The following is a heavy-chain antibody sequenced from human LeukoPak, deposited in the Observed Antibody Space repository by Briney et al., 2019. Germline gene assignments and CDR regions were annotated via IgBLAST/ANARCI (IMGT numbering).Heavy chain of an antibody. Sequence: SETLSLTCAVYGGSFSGYYWSWIRQPPGKGLEWIGEINHSGSTNYNPSLKSRVTISVDTSKNQFSLKLSSVTAADTAVYYCARSSPRVGAKGFDIWGQGTMVTVSS. CDR3: ARSSPRVGAKGFDI. J-gene: IGHJ3*02. CDR1: GGSFSGYY. V-gene: IGHV4-34*01. D-gene: IGHD1-26*01. CDR2: INHSGST.